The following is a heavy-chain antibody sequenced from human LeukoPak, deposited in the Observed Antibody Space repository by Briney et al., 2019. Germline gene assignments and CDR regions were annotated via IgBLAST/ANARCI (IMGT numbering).Heavy chain of an antibody. D-gene: IGHD3-3*01. CDR1: GGTFSSYA. CDR3: ARDQTIFGVVIMYDYYYGMDV. J-gene: IGHJ6*02. CDR2: IIPILGIA. V-gene: IGHV1-69*04. Sequence: SVKVSCKASGGTFSSYAISWVRQAPGQGLEWMGRIIPILGIANYAQKFQGRVTITAHKSTSTAYMELSSLRSEDTAVYYCARDQTIFGVVIMYDYYYGMDVWGQGTTVTVSS.